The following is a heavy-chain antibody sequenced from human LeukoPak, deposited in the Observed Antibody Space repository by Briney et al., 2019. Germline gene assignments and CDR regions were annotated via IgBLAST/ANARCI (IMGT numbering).Heavy chain of an antibody. CDR2: IRYDGSNK. V-gene: IGHV3-30*02. CDR3: AKDRLLWYGELGDFDH. CDR1: GFTFSSYG. D-gene: IGHD3-10*01. J-gene: IGHJ4*02. Sequence: GGSLRLSCAASGFTFSSYGMHWVRQAPGKGLEWVAFIRYDGSNKYYADSVKGRFTISRDNSKNSLCLQMNSLRAEDTAVYYCAKDRLLWYGELGDFDHWGQGTLVTVSS.